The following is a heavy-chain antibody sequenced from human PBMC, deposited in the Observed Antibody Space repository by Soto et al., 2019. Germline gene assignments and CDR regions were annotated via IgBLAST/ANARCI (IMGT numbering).Heavy chain of an antibody. J-gene: IGHJ4*02. CDR1: GYKFTSSW. V-gene: IGHV5-51*01. CDR3: AKRQGTGLAAKNFDF. Sequence: GESLKISCRTSGYKFTSSWIAWVRQMPGKGLEWMGIIFPSDSDTRYSPSFQGQVTISADRSTSTVFLQWASLKASDTAIYFCAKRQGTGLAAKNFDFWGQGTLVTVSS. CDR2: IFPSDSDT. D-gene: IGHD2-15*01.